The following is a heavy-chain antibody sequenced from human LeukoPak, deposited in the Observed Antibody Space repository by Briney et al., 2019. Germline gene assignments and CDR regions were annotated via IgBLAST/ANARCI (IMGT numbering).Heavy chain of an antibody. J-gene: IGHJ4*02. D-gene: IGHD6-19*01. Sequence: GGSLRLSCAASGFTFSSYEMNWVRQAPGRGLEWVSYISSSGSSIYYADSVKGRFTISRDNAKNSLYLQMDSLRAEDTAVYYCARSSGWYTGFDYWGQGTLVTVSS. CDR1: GFTFSSYE. CDR3: ARSSGWYTGFDY. V-gene: IGHV3-48*03. CDR2: ISSSGSSI.